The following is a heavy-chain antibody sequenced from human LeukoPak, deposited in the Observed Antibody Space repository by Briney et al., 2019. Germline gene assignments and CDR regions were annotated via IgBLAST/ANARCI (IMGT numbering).Heavy chain of an antibody. CDR2: IFPASTGT. V-gene: IGHV5-51*01. Sequence: GESSKISCKGSEYSFATYWIGWVRQMPGQGLELMGIIFPASTGTRYIPSVQGQVTISADKSISTAYLQWGSLKASDTAIYYCASEYCSGGNCGFDYWGQGTLVTVAS. J-gene: IGHJ4*02. CDR1: EYSFATYW. D-gene: IGHD2-15*01. CDR3: ASEYCSGGNCGFDY.